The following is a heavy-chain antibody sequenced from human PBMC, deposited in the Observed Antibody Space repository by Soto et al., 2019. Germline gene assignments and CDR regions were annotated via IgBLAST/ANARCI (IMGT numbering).Heavy chain of an antibody. V-gene: IGHV4-30-4*01. CDR3: ARDLAVTPMYYYYGMDV. CDR1: GDSISNLDYF. J-gene: IGHJ6*02. D-gene: IGHD4-17*01. Sequence: TLSLTCSVSGDSISNLDYFWAWIRQPPGQALEYIGYIYKSATTYYNPSLKSRVTISVDTSKNQFSLKLSSVTAADTAVYYCARDLAVTPMYYYYGMDVWGQGTTVTVSS. CDR2: IYKSATT.